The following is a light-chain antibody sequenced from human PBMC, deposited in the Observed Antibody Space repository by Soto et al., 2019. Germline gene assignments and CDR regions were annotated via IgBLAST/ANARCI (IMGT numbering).Light chain of an antibody. CDR2: AAS. CDR1: QSIGSY. V-gene: IGKV1-39*01. CDR3: QQSYSIPTT. Sequence: DIQMTQSPSSLSASVGDRVTITCRASQSIGSYLNWYQQTPGKAPTVLIYAASNLQSGFPSRFSGSGSGTDFTLTISSLQPEDFATYYCQQSYSIPTTFGQGTKVEIK. J-gene: IGKJ1*01.